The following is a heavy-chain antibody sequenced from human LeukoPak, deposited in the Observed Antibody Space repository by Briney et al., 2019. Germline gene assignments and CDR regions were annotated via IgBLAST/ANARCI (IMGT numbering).Heavy chain of an antibody. CDR2: FDPEDGET. V-gene: IGHV1-24*01. J-gene: IGHJ4*02. Sequence: ASVKVSCKVSGYTLTELSMHWVRQAPGDGLEWMGGFDPEDGETIYAQQSQGRVTMTEDTSTDTVYMELSRLRSEDTAVYFCASGGVYDILTGFVYWGQGTLVTVSS. CDR1: GYTLTELS. CDR3: ASGGVYDILTGFVY. D-gene: IGHD3-9*01.